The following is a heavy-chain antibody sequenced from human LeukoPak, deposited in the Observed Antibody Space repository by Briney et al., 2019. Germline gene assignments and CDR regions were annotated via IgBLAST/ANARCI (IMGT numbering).Heavy chain of an antibody. J-gene: IGHJ4*02. CDR3: ARGGGGSYYLDY. V-gene: IGHV4-34*01. D-gene: IGHD1-26*01. CDR1: GGSFSGYY. Sequence: PSETLSLTCAVYGGSFSGYYWSWIRQPPGKGLEWIGEINHSGSTNYNPSLKSRVTISVDTSKNQFSLKLSSVTAADTAVYYCARGGGGSYYLDYWGQGTLVTVSS. CDR2: INHSGST.